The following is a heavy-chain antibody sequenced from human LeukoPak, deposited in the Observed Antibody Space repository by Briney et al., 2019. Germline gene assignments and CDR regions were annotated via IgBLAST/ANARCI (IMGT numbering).Heavy chain of an antibody. CDR1: GFTFSSYW. V-gene: IGHV3-7*01. CDR3: ARMSTSSWYVCDY. CDR2: IKQDGGEK. J-gene: IGHJ4*02. D-gene: IGHD6-13*01. Sequence: GGSLRLSCAASGFTFSSYWMTWVRQSPGKGLEWVANIKQDGGEKYYVDSVTGRFTISRDNAKNSLYLQMNSLRAEGTAVYYCARMSTSSWYVCDYWGQGTLVTVSS.